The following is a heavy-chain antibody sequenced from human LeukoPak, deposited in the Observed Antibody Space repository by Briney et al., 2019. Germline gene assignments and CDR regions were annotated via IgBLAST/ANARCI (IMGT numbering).Heavy chain of an antibody. J-gene: IGHJ4*02. CDR3: ARGRYSSSFYFDY. Sequence: SETLSLTCTVSGGSISSSSYYWGWIRQPPGKGLEWIGSIYYSGSTYYNPSLKSRVTISVDTSKNQFSLKLSSVTAADTAVYYCARGRYSSSFYFDYWGQGTLVTVSS. D-gene: IGHD6-13*01. CDR2: IYYSGST. V-gene: IGHV4-39*07. CDR1: GGSISSSSYY.